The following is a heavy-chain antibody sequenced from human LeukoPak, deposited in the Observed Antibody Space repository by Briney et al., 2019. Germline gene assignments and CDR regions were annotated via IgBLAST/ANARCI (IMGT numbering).Heavy chain of an antibody. CDR2: ISYDGSNK. V-gene: IGHV3-30*18. CDR3: AELGITMIGGV. Sequence: GGSLRLSCAASGFTFSSYGMHWVRQAPGKGLEWVAAISYDGSNKYYADSVKGRFTISRDNSKNTLYLQMNSLRAEDTAVYYCAELGITMIGGVWGKGTTVTISS. J-gene: IGHJ6*04. D-gene: IGHD3-10*02. CDR1: GFTFSSYG.